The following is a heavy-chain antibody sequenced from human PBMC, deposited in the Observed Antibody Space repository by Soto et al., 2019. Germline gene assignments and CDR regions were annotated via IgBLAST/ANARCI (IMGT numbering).Heavy chain of an antibody. CDR3: AKAPEYYDFWRGYYKDNWFDP. V-gene: IGHV3-30*18. D-gene: IGHD3-3*01. J-gene: IGHJ5*02. Sequence: GGSLRLSCAASGFTFSSYGMHWVRQAPGKGLEWVAVISYDGSNKYYADSVKGRFTISRDNSKNTLYLQMNSLRAEDTAVYYCAKAPEYYDFWRGYYKDNWFDPWGQGTLVTVSS. CDR1: GFTFSSYG. CDR2: ISYDGSNK.